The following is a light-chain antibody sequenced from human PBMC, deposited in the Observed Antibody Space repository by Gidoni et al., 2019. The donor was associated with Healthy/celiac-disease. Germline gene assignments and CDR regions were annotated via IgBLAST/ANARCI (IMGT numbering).Light chain of an antibody. CDR3: QQYGSSPPYT. Sequence: EIVLTQSPGPLSLFPGERATLSCRASQSVSSSYLAWYQQKPGQAPRLLIYGASSRATGIPDRFSGSGSGTDFTHTISRLEPEDFAVYYCQQYGSSPPYTFGQGTKLEIK. J-gene: IGKJ2*01. CDR1: QSVSSSY. CDR2: GAS. V-gene: IGKV3-20*01.